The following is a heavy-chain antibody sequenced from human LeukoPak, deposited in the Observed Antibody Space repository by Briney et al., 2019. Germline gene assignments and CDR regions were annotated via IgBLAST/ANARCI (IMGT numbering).Heavy chain of an antibody. CDR3: ARDYRPLWFGELSQSGYYYYMDV. V-gene: IGHV1-3*03. Sequence: ASVKVSCKASGYTFTSYAMHWVRQAPGQRLEWMGWINAGNGNTKYSQEFQGRVTITRDTSASTAYMELSSLRSEDMAVYYCARDYRPLWFGELSQSGYYYYMDVWGKGTTVTVSS. D-gene: IGHD3-10*01. J-gene: IGHJ6*03. CDR2: INAGNGNT. CDR1: GYTFTSYA.